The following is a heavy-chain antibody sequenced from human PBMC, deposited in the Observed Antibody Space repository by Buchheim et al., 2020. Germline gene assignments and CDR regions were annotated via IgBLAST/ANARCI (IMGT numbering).Heavy chain of an antibody. CDR2: KSFDGSNE. D-gene: IGHD3-10*02. Sequence: QVQLVESGGGVVQPGRSLRLSCAASGFTFRYSGMHWVRQAPGNGLEWVASKSFDGSNEYYADSVKGRFTISRDNSKNTLYLQMNSLKTEDTAVYYCANSWSQHSMFDYWGQGTL. CDR1: GFTFRYSG. J-gene: IGHJ4*02. V-gene: IGHV3-30*18. CDR3: ANSWSQHSMFDY.